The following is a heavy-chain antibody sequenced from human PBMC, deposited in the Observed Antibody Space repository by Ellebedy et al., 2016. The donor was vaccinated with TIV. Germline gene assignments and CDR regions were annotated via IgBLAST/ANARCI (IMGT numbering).Heavy chain of an antibody. CDR2: INSDGSST. CDR1: GFTFSSYW. CDR3: ARAESSYDAFDI. V-gene: IGHV3-74*01. Sequence: RGSLRLSCAASGFTFSSYWMHWVRQAPGRGLVWVSRINSDGSSTSYADSVKGRFTISRDNSKNTLYLQMNSLRAEDTAVYYCARAESSYDAFDIWGQGTMVTVSS. J-gene: IGHJ3*02.